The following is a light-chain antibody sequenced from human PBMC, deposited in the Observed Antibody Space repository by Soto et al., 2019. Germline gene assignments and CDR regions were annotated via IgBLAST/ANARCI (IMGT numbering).Light chain of an antibody. CDR1: QSLSSW. V-gene: IGKV1-5*01. Sequence: DIQMTQSPSTLSASVRDRVTITCRASQSLSSWLAWYQQKPGKAPNLLIYDASSLESGVPSRFSGSGSGTEFTLTISSLQPDDFATYYCQQYSSYPTFGQGTRLEIK. J-gene: IGKJ5*01. CDR2: DAS. CDR3: QQYSSYPT.